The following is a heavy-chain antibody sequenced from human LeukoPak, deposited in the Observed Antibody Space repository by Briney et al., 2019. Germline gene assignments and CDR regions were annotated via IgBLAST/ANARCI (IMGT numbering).Heavy chain of an antibody. CDR1: GFTFSSYA. CDR2: ISYDGSNK. V-gene: IGHV3-30-3*01. Sequence: PGRSLRPSCAASGFTFSSYAMHWVRQAPGKGLERVAVISYDGSNKYYADSVKGRFTISRDNSKNTLYLQMNSLRAEDTAVYYCAREQVPDAFDIWGQGTMVTVSS. CDR3: AREQVPDAFDI. J-gene: IGHJ3*02.